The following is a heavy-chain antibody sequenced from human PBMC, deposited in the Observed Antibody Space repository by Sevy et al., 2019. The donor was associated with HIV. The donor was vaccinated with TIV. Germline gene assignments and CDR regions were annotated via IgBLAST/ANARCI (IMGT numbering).Heavy chain of an antibody. CDR2: ISSDGNNK. J-gene: IGHJ4*02. CDR1: GFTFSTYA. V-gene: IGHV3-30*18. CDR3: AKPLYFYDGNGYYLDY. Sequence: GSLRLSCAASGFTFSTYAMHWVRQAPGKGLEWVAIISSDGNNKCYADSVKGLFTISRDNSKNTLYLQMNSLRAEDTAIYYCAKPLYFYDGNGYYLDYWGQGTLVTVSS. D-gene: IGHD3-22*01.